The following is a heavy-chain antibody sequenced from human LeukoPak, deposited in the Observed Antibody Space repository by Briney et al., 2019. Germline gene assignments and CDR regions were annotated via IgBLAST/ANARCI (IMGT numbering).Heavy chain of an antibody. J-gene: IGHJ4*02. V-gene: IGHV3-30*18. CDR2: ISSDGSNK. CDR3: AKDGYGSGSYYWFDY. Sequence: PGGSLGLSCAASGFTFSTYGMHWVRQAPGEGLEWVAVISSDGSNKFYADSAKGRFTISRDNSKNTLYLQMNSLRAEDTALYYCAKDGYGSGSYYWFDYWGQGTLVTVSS. CDR1: GFTFSTYG. D-gene: IGHD3-10*01.